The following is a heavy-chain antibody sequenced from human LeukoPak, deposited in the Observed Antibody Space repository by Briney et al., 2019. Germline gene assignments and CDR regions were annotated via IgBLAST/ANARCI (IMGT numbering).Heavy chain of an antibody. V-gene: IGHV3-23*01. Sequence: QAGGSLRLSCTASGFTFSNYGMSWVRQAPGKGLEWVSAITGSGATTYYGDSVKGRLTISRDNSKSTLYLQVNSLRAEDTAVYYCAKGRYFDWLFWIDYWGQGTLVTVSS. J-gene: IGHJ4*02. CDR2: ITGSGATT. CDR3: AKGRYFDWLFWIDY. CDR1: GFTFSNYG. D-gene: IGHD3-9*01.